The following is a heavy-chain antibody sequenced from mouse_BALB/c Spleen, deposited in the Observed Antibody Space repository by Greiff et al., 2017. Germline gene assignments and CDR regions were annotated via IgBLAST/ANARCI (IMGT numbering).Heavy chain of an antibody. D-gene: IGHD1-1*02. CDR2: ICAGGST. CDR1: GFSFTSYC. J-gene: IGHJ2*01. Sequence: QVQLKESGPGLVAPSQTLSITCSVSGFSFTSYCLHWVRQPPGKRLEWLGVICAGGSTNYNSALMSRLSISKDNSKSQVFLKMNSLQTDDTATSDCARGQYGGFAYWGQGTPLTVSA. V-gene: IGHV2-9*02. CDR3: ARGQYGGFAY.